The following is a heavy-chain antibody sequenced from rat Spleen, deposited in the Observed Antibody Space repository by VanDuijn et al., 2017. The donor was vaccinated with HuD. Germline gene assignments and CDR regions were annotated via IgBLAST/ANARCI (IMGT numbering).Heavy chain of an antibody. Sequence: EVQLVESGGGLVQPGRSLKLSCTASGLSFSNYDMAWVRQAPTKGLEWVASISYDGSATYYRDPVKGRFTISRDNAKSTLYLQMDSLRSEDTATYYCARHVSYCPDAWGQGTSVTVSS. CDR1: GLSFSNYD. CDR3: ARHVSYCPDA. J-gene: IGHJ4*01. CDR2: ISYDGSAT. D-gene: IGHD1-1*01. V-gene: IGHV5-25*01.